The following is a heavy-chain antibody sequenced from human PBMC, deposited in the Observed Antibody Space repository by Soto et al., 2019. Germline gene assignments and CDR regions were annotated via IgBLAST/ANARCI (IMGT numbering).Heavy chain of an antibody. CDR2: INHSGST. D-gene: IGHD1-1*01. J-gene: IGHJ6*02. CDR1: GGSFSGYY. Sequence: SETLSLTCAVYGGSFSGYYWSWIRQPPGKGLEWIGEINHSGSTNYNPSLKSRVTISVDTSKNQFSLKLSSVTAADTAVYYCARRTGFSVYYYGMDVWGQGTTVTVSS. CDR3: ARRTGFSVYYYGMDV. V-gene: IGHV4-34*01.